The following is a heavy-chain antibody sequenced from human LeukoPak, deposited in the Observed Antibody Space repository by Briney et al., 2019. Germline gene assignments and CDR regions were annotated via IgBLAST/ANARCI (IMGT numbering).Heavy chain of an antibody. CDR3: ARTKETGFDR. CDR1: GGTFNSYA. V-gene: IGHV1-69*13. Sequence: GASVTVSCKASGGTFNSYAISWVRQAPGQGLEWMGGIIPIFGTANYAQQFQGRVTITADESTSTAYMELSRLRSEDTAVYYCARTKETGFDRWGQGTLVTVSS. J-gene: IGHJ5*02. CDR2: IIPIFGTA.